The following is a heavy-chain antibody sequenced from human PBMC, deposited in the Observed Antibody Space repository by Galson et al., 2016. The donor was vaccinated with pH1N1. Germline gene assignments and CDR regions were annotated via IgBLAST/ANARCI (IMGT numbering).Heavy chain of an antibody. CDR2: IYLGGSLI. D-gene: IGHD4-17*01. CDR1: GHKFTSSW. J-gene: IGHJ3*02. CDR3: ARQNDYGDYRGDAFDI. Sequence: QSGAEVKKPGESLKISCKGSGHKFTSSWIGWVRQMPGKGLEWMGIIYLGGSLIRYRPSFQGQVTISADKSVNIVYLEWGSLKALDTAMYYCARQNDYGDYRGDAFDIWGQGTMVTVSS. V-gene: IGHV5-51*01.